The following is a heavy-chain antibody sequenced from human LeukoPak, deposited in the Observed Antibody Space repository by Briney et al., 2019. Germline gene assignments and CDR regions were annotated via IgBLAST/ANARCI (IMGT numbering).Heavy chain of an antibody. CDR2: ISSSSSYI. V-gene: IGHV3-21*01. Sequence: GGSLRLSCAASGFTFSSYSMNWVRQAPGKGLEWVSSISSSSSYIYYADSVKGRFTISRDNAKNSLYLQMNSLRAEDTAVYYCAKDEGALVPYYFDYWGQGTLVTVSS. D-gene: IGHD1-26*01. CDR1: GFTFSSYS. CDR3: AKDEGALVPYYFDY. J-gene: IGHJ4*02.